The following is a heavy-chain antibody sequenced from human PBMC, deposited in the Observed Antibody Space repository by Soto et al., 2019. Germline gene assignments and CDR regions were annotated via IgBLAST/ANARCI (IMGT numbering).Heavy chain of an antibody. CDR2: IYYSGST. Sequence: NPSETLSLTCTVSGGSISSGDYYWSWIRQPPGKGLEWIGYIYYSGSTYYNPSLKSRVTISVDTSKNQFSLKLSSVTAADTAVYYCARGRGGSWYPDYWGQGTLVTVSS. CDR1: GGSISSGDYY. V-gene: IGHV4-30-4*01. CDR3: ARGRGGSWYPDY. J-gene: IGHJ4*02. D-gene: IGHD6-13*01.